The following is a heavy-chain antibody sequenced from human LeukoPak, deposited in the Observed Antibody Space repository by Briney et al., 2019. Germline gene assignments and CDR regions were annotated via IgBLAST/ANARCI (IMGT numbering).Heavy chain of an antibody. V-gene: IGHV3-21*01. Sequence: PGGSLRLSCAASGFTFSSYSMNWVRQAPGKGLEWVSSISSSSSYIYYADSVKGRFTISRDNAKNSLYLQMNSLRAEDTAVYYCARVAELLKAFDYWGQGTLVTVSS. D-gene: IGHD1-26*01. CDR3: ARVAELLKAFDY. CDR2: ISSSSSYI. J-gene: IGHJ4*02. CDR1: GFTFSSYS.